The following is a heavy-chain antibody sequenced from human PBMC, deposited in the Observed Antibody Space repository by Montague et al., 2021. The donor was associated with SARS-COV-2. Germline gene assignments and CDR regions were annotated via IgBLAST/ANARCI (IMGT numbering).Heavy chain of an antibody. CDR3: ARGLVGWFDP. CDR1: GGSISSSSYY. J-gene: IGHJ5*02. CDR2: IYYSGST. V-gene: IGHV4-39*01. Sequence: SETLSLTRTLSGGSISSSSYYWGWIRRPPGKGLEWIGSIYYSGSTYYTPSLKSRVTISVDTSKNQFSLKLRSVTAADPAVYYCARGLVGWFDPWGQGTLVTVSS. D-gene: IGHD3/OR15-3a*01.